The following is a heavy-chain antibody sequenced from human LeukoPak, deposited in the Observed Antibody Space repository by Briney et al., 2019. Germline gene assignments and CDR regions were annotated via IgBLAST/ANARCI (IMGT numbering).Heavy chain of an antibody. Sequence: SETLSLICTVSGASISSTSYYWSWIRQPPGKGLEWIGSIYHSGSTYYNPSLKSRVTISVDTSKNQFSLKLSSVTAADTAVYYCARLSEGYFDYWGQGTLVTVSS. V-gene: IGHV4-39*07. D-gene: IGHD1-14*01. CDR2: IYHSGST. CDR3: ARLSEGYFDY. J-gene: IGHJ4*02. CDR1: GASISSTSYY.